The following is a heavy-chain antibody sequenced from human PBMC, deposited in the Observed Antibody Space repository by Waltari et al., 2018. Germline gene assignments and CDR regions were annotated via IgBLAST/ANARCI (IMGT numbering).Heavy chain of an antibody. J-gene: IGHJ5*02. D-gene: IGHD3-9*01. Sequence: QVQLVQSGAEVKKPGSSVKVSCKASGGTFSSYTISWVRQAPGQGLEWMGRIIPSLGIANSSHKFQGRVTITADKSPSTAYMELSSLISEDTAVYYCARVRSVYDITNWFDPWGQGTLVTVSS. CDR1: GGTFSSYT. CDR3: ARVRSVYDITNWFDP. CDR2: IIPSLGIA. V-gene: IGHV1-69*02.